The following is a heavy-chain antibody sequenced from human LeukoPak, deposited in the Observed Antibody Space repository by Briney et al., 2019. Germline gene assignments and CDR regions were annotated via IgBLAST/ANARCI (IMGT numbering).Heavy chain of an antibody. J-gene: IGHJ4*02. V-gene: IGHV5-51*01. D-gene: IGHD2-15*01. CDR2: IYSGDSDT. CDR1: RYSLTSYW. Sequence: GESLKISCKGSRYSLTSYWIGWVRQMPGKGLEWMGIIYSGDSDTRYSPSFQGQVTISADKSISTAYLQWNSLKASDTAMYYCARFVGACSGGSCYSDYWGQGTLVTVSS. CDR3: ARFVGACSGGSCYSDY.